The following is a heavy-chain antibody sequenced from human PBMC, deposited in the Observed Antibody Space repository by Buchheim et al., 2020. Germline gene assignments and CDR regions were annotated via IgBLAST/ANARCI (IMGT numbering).Heavy chain of an antibody. D-gene: IGHD3-3*01. V-gene: IGHV3-7*01. CDR1: GFTLSSYC. CDR2: IYEDGSKK. Sequence: EVHLVESGGALVQPGGSLRLSCAASGFTLSSYCMTWVRQAPGQGLEWVANIYEDGSKKHYVDSVKGRFTISRDNAKNSLYLQMNSLRAEDTAVYYCARDHDESSVDDMWSDYYSLDPWGRGTL. CDR3: ARDHDESSVDDMWSDYYSLDP. J-gene: IGHJ5*02.